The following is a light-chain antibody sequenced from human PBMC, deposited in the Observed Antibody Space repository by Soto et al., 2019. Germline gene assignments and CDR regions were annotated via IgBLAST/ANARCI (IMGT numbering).Light chain of an antibody. Sequence: DIQMTQSPSTLSASVGDTVTITCRATQSFSRFLAWFQQKPGRAPNLLIFDDSTLQSGVPSRFSGSESGTEFTLTISSLQPDDFATYYCLQDNDYPGTFGQGTKVEIK. J-gene: IGKJ1*01. CDR1: QSFSRF. CDR3: LQDNDYPGT. V-gene: IGKV1-5*01. CDR2: DDS.